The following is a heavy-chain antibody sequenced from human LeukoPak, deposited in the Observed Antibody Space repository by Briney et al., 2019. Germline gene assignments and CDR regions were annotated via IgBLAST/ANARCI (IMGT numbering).Heavy chain of an antibody. J-gene: IGHJ4*02. CDR3: ARVQGVTAAAAHFDY. V-gene: IGHV3-33*08. Sequence: QAGRSLRLSCAAPGFTFSSYGMHWVRQAPGKGLEWVAVIWYDGSNKYYADSVKGRFTISRDNSKNTLYLQMNSLRAEDTAVYYCARVQGVTAAAAHFDYWGQGTLVTVSS. CDR2: IWYDGSNK. CDR1: GFTFSSYG. D-gene: IGHD6-13*01.